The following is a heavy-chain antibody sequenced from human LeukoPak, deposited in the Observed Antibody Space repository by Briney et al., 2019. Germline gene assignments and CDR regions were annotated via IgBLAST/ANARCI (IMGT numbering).Heavy chain of an antibody. CDR1: GFIFSSYS. CDR2: ISSSSSYI. D-gene: IGHD3-3*01. J-gene: IGHJ5*02. V-gene: IGHV3-21*01. CDR3: ARDTIFGEVSWFDP. Sequence: GGSLTLSCAASGFIFSSYSMNWVRQAPGKGLEWVSSISSSSSYIYYEDSVNGRFTISRHTPKNSLYLQMNSLRAEDTAVYYCARDTIFGEVSWFDPWGQGTLVTVSS.